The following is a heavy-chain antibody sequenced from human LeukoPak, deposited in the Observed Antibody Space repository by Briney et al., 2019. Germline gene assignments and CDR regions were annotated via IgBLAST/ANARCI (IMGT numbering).Heavy chain of an antibody. V-gene: IGHV3-9*01. D-gene: IGHD6-13*01. CDR3: AKDMLARRGIAGNFDY. CDR1: GFTFSSYW. Sequence: PGGSLRLSCAASGFTFSSYWMHWVRHAPGKGLEWVSGISWNSGSIGYADSVKGRFTISRDNAKNSLYLQMNSLRAEDTALYYCAKDMLARRGIAGNFDYWGQGTLVTVSS. CDR2: ISWNSGSI. J-gene: IGHJ4*02.